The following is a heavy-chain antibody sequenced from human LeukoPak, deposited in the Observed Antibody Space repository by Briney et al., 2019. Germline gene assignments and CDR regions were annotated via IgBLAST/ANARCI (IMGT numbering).Heavy chain of an antibody. CDR1: EFPFSNSW. D-gene: IGHD4-23*01. CDR3: ARGYGGTSDS. Sequence: GSLRLSCAASEFPFSNSWMTWVSQAPGKGLEWVANIKQDGSEKYYVDSVKGRFTISRDNAKNSLYLQMNSLRAEDTAVYYCARGYGGTSDSWGQGTLVTVSS. V-gene: IGHV3-7*04. J-gene: IGHJ4*02. CDR2: IKQDGSEK.